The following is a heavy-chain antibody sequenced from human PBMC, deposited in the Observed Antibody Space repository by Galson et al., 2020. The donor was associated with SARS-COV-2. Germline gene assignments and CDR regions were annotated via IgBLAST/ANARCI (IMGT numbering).Heavy chain of an antibody. Sequence: GGSLRLSCAASGFTFSNYVMHWVRQDPGKGPERVAVISSDGSNSFYADSLKGRFTISRDNSKSTLYLQMNSLRAEDTAVYYCARGGEWELPYYFDYWGQGTLVTVSS. CDR1: GFTFSNYV. J-gene: IGHJ4*02. V-gene: IGHV3-30*04. CDR3: ARGGEWELPYYFDY. CDR2: ISSDGSNS. D-gene: IGHD1-26*01.